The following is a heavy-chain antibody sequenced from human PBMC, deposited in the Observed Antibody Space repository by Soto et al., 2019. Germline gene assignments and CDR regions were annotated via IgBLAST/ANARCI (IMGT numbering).Heavy chain of an antibody. CDR2: INPNSGGT. J-gene: IGHJ5*02. CDR1: GYTFTGYY. V-gene: IGHV1-2*02. Sequence: ASVKVSCKASGYTFTGYYMHWVRQAPGQGLEWMGWINPNSGGTNYAQKFQGRVTMTRDTSISKAYKELSRLRSDDPAVYYCARGYTPLTYYDFWSGYQEYWFDPWGQGTLVTVSS. CDR3: ARGYTPLTYYDFWSGYQEYWFDP. D-gene: IGHD3-3*01.